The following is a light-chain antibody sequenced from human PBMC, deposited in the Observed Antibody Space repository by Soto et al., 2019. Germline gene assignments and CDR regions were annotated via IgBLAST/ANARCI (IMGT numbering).Light chain of an antibody. CDR2: GAS. CDR1: QSGSFN. Sequence: DIVMTHSRGTRSSSAAERSTLSCRASQSGSFNLAWYQQKPGQVPRLLIYGASTRANGIPARFSGSGFGTEFTLTISSLQSEDFAVYHSQQYNNWPLISGGGTKEDIK. V-gene: IGKV3-15*01. J-gene: IGKJ4*01. CDR3: QQYNNWPLI.